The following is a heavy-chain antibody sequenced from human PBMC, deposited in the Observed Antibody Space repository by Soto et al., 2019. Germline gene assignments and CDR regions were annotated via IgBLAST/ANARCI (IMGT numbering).Heavy chain of an antibody. D-gene: IGHD6-13*01. CDR2: IYDSGST. CDR3: ARQLSY. V-gene: IGHV4-59*08. J-gene: IGHJ4*02. Sequence: PSETLSLTCTVSGGSISSSYWSWIRQPPGKGLEWIGYIYDSGSTYYNSSLKSRVTMSVDTSKNQFSLKLSSVTAADTAVYYCARQLSYWGQGTRSQSPQ. CDR1: GGSISSSY.